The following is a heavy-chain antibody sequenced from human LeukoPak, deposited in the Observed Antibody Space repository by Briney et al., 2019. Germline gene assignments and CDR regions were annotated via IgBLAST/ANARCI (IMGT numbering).Heavy chain of an antibody. J-gene: IGHJ4*02. CDR1: GYTFTSYY. CDR2: INPSGGST. V-gene: IGHV1-46*01. CDR3: ARDSSIAAPDY. D-gene: IGHD6-6*01. Sequence: ASVTVSCEASGYTFTSYYMHWVRQAPGQGLEWMGIINPSGGSTSYAQKFQGRVTMTRDMSTSTVYMELSSLRSEDTAVYYCARDSSIAAPDYWGQGTLVTVSS.